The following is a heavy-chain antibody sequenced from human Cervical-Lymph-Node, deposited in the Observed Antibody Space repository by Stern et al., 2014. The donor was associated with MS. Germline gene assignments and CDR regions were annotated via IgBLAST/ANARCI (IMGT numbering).Heavy chain of an antibody. CDR2: IGAYKGNT. V-gene: IGHV1-18*01. CDR1: GYTFTSYG. D-gene: IGHD2-15*01. J-gene: IGHJ3*02. Sequence: QVQLVQSGAEVKKPGASVKVSCKASGYTFTSYGISWVRQAPGPGLEWMGWIGAYKGNTTYAQKLGGRVTMPTNTSTSTAYMELRSLRSDDTAVYYCARGLLGSENAFDIWGQGTMVTVSP. CDR3: ARGLLGSENAFDI.